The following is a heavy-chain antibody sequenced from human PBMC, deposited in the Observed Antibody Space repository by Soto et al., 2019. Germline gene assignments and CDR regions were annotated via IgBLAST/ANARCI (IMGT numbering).Heavy chain of an antibody. CDR2: ISWISGDI. D-gene: IGHD5-18*01. J-gene: IGHJ4*02. CDR1: GFTFEDYA. CDR3: AKDIRGYSYGFDY. V-gene: IGHV3-9*01. Sequence: PGGSLRLSCAASGFTFEDYAMHWVRQVPGKGLEWVSSISWISGDIGYADSVKGRFTISRDNAKNSLYLQMNSLRVEDTALYYCAKDIRGYSYGFDYWGQGTQVTVSS.